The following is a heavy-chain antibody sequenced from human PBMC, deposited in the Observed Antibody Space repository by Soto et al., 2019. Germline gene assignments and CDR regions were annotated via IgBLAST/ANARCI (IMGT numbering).Heavy chain of an antibody. Sequence: GGSLRLSCAASGFTFSSYVMSWVRQAPVKGPEWVSSISGSGGSTYYADSVKGRFTISRDNSKYTLYLQMNSLRAEDTAVYYCAKDSNRNYGRFDRLGEVTLVTVCS. CDR3: AKDSNRNYGRFDR. CDR2: ISGSGGST. J-gene: IGHJ5*02. V-gene: IGHV3-23*01. D-gene: IGHD3-16*01. CDR1: GFTFSSYV.